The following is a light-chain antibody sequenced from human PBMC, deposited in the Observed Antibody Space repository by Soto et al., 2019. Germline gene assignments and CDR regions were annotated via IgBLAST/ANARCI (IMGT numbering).Light chain of an antibody. Sequence: QAVVTQSPSASASLGASVKLTCTLSSGHSSYAIAWHQQQPEKGPRYLMKLNSDGSRSKGDGIPDRCSGSSSGAERYLTISSLQSEVEADYYCQTWGTGILVFGGGTKLTVL. CDR1: SGHSSYA. CDR3: QTWGTGILV. V-gene: IGLV4-69*01. CDR2: LNSDGSR. J-gene: IGLJ2*01.